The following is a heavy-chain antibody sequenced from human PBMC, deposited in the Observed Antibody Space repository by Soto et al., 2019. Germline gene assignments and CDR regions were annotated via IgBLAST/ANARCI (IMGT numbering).Heavy chain of an antibody. CDR1: GYTFTSYA. CDR3: ARRGPNPGGAPVHWFDP. CDR2: INAGNGNT. J-gene: IGHJ5*02. Sequence: ASVKVSCKASGYTFTSYAMHWVRQAPGQRLEWMGWINAGNGNTKYSQKFQGRVTISVDTSKNQFSLKLSSVTAADTAVYYCARRGPNPGGAPVHWFDPWGQGTLVTVSS. D-gene: IGHD1-26*01. V-gene: IGHV1-3*01.